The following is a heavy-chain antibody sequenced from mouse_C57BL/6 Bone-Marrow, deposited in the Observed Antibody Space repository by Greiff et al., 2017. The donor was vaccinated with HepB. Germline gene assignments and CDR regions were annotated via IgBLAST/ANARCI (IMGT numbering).Heavy chain of an antibody. Sequence: QLQQSGASLSSPGVSFTLSCKASGPNFTDHIINWVKKRPGQGIERIGRIYPVSGDTNYNQKFMGKATFSVEPSWSTVYMVLHSLTAEDPAVYYCDYGGSSSWFAYCGQGTLVTVSA. J-gene: IGHJ3*01. CDR1: GPNFTDHI. V-gene: IGHV1-11*01. D-gene: IGHD1-1*01. CDR3: DYGGSSSWFAY. CDR2: IYPVSGDT.